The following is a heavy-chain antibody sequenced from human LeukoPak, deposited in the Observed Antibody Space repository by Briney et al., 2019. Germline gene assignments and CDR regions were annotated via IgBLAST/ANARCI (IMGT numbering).Heavy chain of an antibody. J-gene: IGHJ6*02. D-gene: IGHD2-2*01. V-gene: IGHV1-46*01. CDR3: ARPTSIIPASNIYYYYYAMDV. CDR2: IIHSGGTT. CDR1: GYTSTSEY. Sequence: VSLKDSCKASGYTSTSEYMHWVRQTPGQGLECMGLIIHSGGTTTYAQNFQGRATMTRDTPTSTVYMELSSLRSEDTAVYYCARPTSIIPASNIYYYYYAMDVWGQGTTVTVSS.